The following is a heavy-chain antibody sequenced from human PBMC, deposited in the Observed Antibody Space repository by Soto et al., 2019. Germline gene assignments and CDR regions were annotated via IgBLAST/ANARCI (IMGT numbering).Heavy chain of an antibody. CDR3: ASSTSFMDYYGMDV. J-gene: IGHJ6*02. Sequence: QLQLQESGPGLVKPSETLSLTCTVSGGSISSSSYYWGWIRQPPGKGLEWIGSIYYSGSTYYNPSLKSRVTTSVDTSKNQFSLKLSSVTAADTAVYYCASSTSFMDYYGMDVWGQGTTVTVSS. D-gene: IGHD2-2*01. CDR2: IYYSGST. CDR1: GGSISSSSYY. V-gene: IGHV4-39*01.